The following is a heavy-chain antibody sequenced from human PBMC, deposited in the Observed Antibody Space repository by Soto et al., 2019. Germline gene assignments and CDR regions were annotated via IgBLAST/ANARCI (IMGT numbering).Heavy chain of an antibody. J-gene: IGHJ4*02. Sequence: ASVKVSCKASGYTFSSYAMHWVCQAPGQRLEWMGWINAGNGNTKYSQKFQGRVTITRDTSASTAYLQWSSLKASDTAMYYCARTQERYFDWLFTFDYWGQGTLVTVSS. V-gene: IGHV1-3*01. D-gene: IGHD3-9*01. CDR3: ARTQERYFDWLFTFDY. CDR1: GYTFSSYA. CDR2: INAGNGNT.